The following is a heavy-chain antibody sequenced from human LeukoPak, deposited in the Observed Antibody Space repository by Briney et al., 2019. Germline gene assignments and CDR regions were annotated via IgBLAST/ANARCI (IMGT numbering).Heavy chain of an antibody. CDR2: IYYSGGT. CDR1: GGSISSNGYY. D-gene: IGHD3-9*01. Sequence: PSETLSLTRTVSGGSISSNGYYWAWFRQPPGKGLEWIGSIYYSGGTYYNPSLKSRVTISIDTSKNQFSLKLRSVTAADTAVYYCARDHNFGRYFESNDAFDIWGQGTMVTVSS. J-gene: IGHJ3*02. V-gene: IGHV4-39*07. CDR3: ARDHNFGRYFESNDAFDI.